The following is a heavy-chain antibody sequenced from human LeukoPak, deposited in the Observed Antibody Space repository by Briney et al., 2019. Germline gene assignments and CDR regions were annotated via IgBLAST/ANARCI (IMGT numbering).Heavy chain of an antibody. J-gene: IGHJ4*02. V-gene: IGHV1-2*02. D-gene: IGHD3-9*01. CDR2: INLNSGGT. Sequence: ASVKVSCKASGYTFTNFYMHWVRQAPGQGLEWMGWINLNSGGTNYAQKFQDRVTMTRDTSIRTAYMELSRLRSGDTAVYYCARSPDILTGENFDFWGQGTLVTVSS. CDR3: ARSPDILTGENFDF. CDR1: GYTFTNFY.